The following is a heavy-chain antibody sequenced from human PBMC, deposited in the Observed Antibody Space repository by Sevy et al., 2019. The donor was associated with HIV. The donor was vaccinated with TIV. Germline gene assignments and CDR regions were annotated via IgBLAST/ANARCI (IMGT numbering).Heavy chain of an antibody. D-gene: IGHD2-15*01. V-gene: IGHV3-15*04. Sequence: KQRGSLRLSCAASGFTFSDAWMSWVRQAPGKRLEWVGRIESSSDGGSIDYAAPVKGRFTISRDDSEQIMYLQMNGLQTEDTAMYFCTTSPLGVVIVGATFDYWGLGTLVTVSS. J-gene: IGHJ4*02. CDR2: IESSSDGGSI. CDR3: TTSPLGVVIVGATFDY. CDR1: GFTFSDAW.